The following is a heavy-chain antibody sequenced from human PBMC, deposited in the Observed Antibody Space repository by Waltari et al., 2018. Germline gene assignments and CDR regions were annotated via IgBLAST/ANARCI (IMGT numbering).Heavy chain of an antibody. CDR2: INHSGST. CDR3: ARGSEYYGDYDF. J-gene: IGHJ4*02. V-gene: IGHV4-34*01. CDR1: GGSFSGYY. Sequence: QVQLQQWGAGLLKPSETLSLTCAVYGGSFSGYYWSWIRQPPGKGLEWIGEINHSGSTKYNPDLKSRVTRSVDTSKNQFALKLSSVTAADTAVYYCARGSEYYGDYDFWGQGTLVTVSS. D-gene: IGHD4-17*01.